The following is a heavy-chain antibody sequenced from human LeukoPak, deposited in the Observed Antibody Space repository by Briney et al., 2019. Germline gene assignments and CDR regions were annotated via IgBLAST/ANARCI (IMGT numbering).Heavy chain of an antibody. D-gene: IGHD6-19*01. CDR1: GGSISSGGYY. V-gene: IGHV4-31*03. J-gene: IGHJ5*02. CDR3: AREGSGYSSGWYYFDP. CDR2: IYYSGST. Sequence: SETLSLTCTVSGGSISSGGYYWSWIRQHPGKGLEWIGYIYYSGSTYYNPSLKSRVTISVDTSKNQFSLKLSSVTAADTAVYYCAREGSGYSSGWYYFDPWGQGTLVTVSS.